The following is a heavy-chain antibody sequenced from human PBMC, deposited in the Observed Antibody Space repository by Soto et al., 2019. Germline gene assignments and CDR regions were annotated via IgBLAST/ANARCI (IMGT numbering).Heavy chain of an antibody. Sequence: PGGSLRRSCAASGFTFSSYAMSWVRQAPGKGLEWVSAISGSGGSTYYADSVKGRFTISRDNSKNTLYLQMNSLRAEDTAVYYCAKVTLLPGIYDYVWGIGGYFDYWGQGTLVTVSS. CDR2: ISGSGGST. CDR3: AKVTLLPGIYDYVWGIGGYFDY. J-gene: IGHJ4*02. CDR1: GFTFSSYA. V-gene: IGHV3-23*01. D-gene: IGHD3-16*01.